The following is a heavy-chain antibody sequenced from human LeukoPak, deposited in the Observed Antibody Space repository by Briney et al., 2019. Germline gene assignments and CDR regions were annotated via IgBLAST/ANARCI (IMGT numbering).Heavy chain of an antibody. J-gene: IGHJ4*02. V-gene: IGHV1-18*01. Sequence: ASVKVSCKASGYTFTRYGISCVRQAPGQGLECMGWITAYNGNTNYAQKLQGRVTVTTDTSTSTAYMELRSLRSDDTAVYYCARAEWELPGTFDYWGQGTLVTVSS. D-gene: IGHD1-26*01. CDR1: GYTFTRYG. CDR3: ARAEWELPGTFDY. CDR2: ITAYNGNT.